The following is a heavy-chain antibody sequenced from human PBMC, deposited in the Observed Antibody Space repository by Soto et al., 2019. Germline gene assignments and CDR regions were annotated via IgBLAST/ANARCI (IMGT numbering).Heavy chain of an antibody. J-gene: IGHJ2*01. D-gene: IGHD2-2*01. V-gene: IGHV1-69*08. CDR1: GGTFSSYT. CDR2: IIPVLGLP. CDR3: ARDRCSSTTCARSYWYFDL. Sequence: QVQLVQSGAEVKKPGSSVKVSCKASGGTFSSYTISWVRQAPGQGLEWMGRIIPVLGLPNYAQKFQGRVTITAEISTSTAYMELSSLRSEDTAVYYCARDRCSSTTCARSYWYFDLWGRGTLVTVTS.